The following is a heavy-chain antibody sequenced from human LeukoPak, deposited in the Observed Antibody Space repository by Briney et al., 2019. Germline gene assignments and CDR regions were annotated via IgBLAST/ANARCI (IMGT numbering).Heavy chain of an antibody. Sequence: GGSPRLSCAASGFTFSSYWMHWVRQAPGKGLVWVSRINTDGSSTSYADSVKGRFTISRDNAKNTLYLQMNSLRAEDTALYYCARDGSCSSTSCYPDYWGQGTLVTVSS. CDR1: GFTFSSYW. J-gene: IGHJ4*02. D-gene: IGHD2-2*01. CDR2: INTDGSST. CDR3: ARDGSCSSTSCYPDY. V-gene: IGHV3-74*01.